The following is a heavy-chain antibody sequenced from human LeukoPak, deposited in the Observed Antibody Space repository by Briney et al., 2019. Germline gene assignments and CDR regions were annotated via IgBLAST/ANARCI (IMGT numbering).Heavy chain of an antibody. Sequence: GRSLRLSCVASGFTFDDYAMHWVRQAPGKGLEWVSGISWNSGSIGYADSVKGRFTISRDNAKNSLYLQMNSLRAEDTALYYCAKDGIAAAFDAFDIWGQGTMVTVSS. CDR1: GFTFDDYA. V-gene: IGHV3-9*01. CDR3: AKDGIAAAFDAFDI. J-gene: IGHJ3*02. D-gene: IGHD6-13*01. CDR2: ISWNSGSI.